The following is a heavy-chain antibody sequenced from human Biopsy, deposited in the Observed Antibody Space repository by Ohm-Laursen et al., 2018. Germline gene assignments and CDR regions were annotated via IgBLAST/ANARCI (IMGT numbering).Heavy chain of an antibody. CDR1: GFKFDDYG. Sequence: SLRPSCAASGFKFDDYGMNWVRQVPGKGLGWVSRISWNSGSIGYVDSVKGRFTISRDNAKNSLYLQMNSLKAEDTALYYCARGYYDIGTGYHYDVFDFWGRGTLVTVSS. CDR2: ISWNSGSI. J-gene: IGHJ3*01. CDR3: ARGYYDIGTGYHYDVFDF. V-gene: IGHV3-9*01. D-gene: IGHD3-9*01.